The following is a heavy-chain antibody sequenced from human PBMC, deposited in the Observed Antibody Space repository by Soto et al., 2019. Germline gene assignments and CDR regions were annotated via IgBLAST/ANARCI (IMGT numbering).Heavy chain of an antibody. V-gene: IGHV1-8*01. D-gene: IGHD1-1*01. CDR2: MNPNSGNT. CDR3: ARERNMYGTDV. Sequence: QVQLVQSGAEVKKPGASVKVSCKASGYTFTSYDINWVRQATGQGLEWMGWMNPNSGNTAYAQKFQGRXTXTXXTSISTAYMELSSLRSEDTAVYYCARERNMYGTDVWGQGTTVTVSS. CDR1: GYTFTSYD. J-gene: IGHJ6*02.